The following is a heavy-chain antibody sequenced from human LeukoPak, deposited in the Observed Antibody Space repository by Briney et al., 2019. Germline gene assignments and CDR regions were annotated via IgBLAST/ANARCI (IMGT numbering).Heavy chain of an antibody. J-gene: IGHJ4*02. CDR2: IKQDGSEK. CDR1: GFTFSTYG. V-gene: IGHV3-7*01. D-gene: IGHD6-13*01. CDR3: ARDSAGNDY. Sequence: GGSLRLSCEASGFTFSTYGMSWVRQAPGKGLEWVANIKQDGSEKYYVDSVKGRFTISRDNAKNSLYLQMNSLRAEDTAMYYCARDSAGNDYWGQGTLVTVSS.